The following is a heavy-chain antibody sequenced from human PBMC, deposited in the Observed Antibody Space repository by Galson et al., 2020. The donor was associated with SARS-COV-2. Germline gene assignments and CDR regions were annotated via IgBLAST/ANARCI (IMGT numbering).Heavy chain of an antibody. D-gene: IGHD3-10*01. Sequence: GASLKICCDAYGFTFRNYTMHWLRHAPAKGLEWLAIIRIDRSKTYYPDSVNGRFSISIDNSMNTLSLQVNTLRVEDTAVYYCVKGCGLTMDRVPDSCGQGTQVTVSA. CDR2: IRIDRSKT. CDR3: VKGCGLTMDRVPDS. J-gene: IGHJ4*02. CDR1: GFTFRNYT. V-gene: IGHV3-30*02.